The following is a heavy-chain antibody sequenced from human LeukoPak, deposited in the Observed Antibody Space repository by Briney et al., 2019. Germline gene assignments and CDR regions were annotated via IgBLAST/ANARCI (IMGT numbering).Heavy chain of an antibody. D-gene: IGHD7-27*01. V-gene: IGHV7-4-1*02. CDR3: ARRLTGGAFDI. J-gene: IGHJ3*02. CDR2: INTNTGNP. Sequence: ASVKVSCKASGYTFTSYAMNWVRQAPGQGLEWMGLINTNTGNPTYAQGFTGRFVFSLDTSVSTAYLQISSLKDEDTAVYYCARRLTGGAFDIWGQGTMVTVSS. CDR1: GYTFTSYA.